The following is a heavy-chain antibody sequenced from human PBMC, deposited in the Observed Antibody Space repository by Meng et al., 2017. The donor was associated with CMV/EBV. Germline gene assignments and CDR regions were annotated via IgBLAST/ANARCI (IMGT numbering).Heavy chain of an antibody. Sequence: GEALKISWKGSGYSFTSYWLGWVRQLPGKGLEWMVIIYPGDSDTRYNPSFHGQVTISAEKSISTAYLQWSSLKASDTAMYYGARLCFPGAGGECYYYGMDVWGQGTTVTVSS. D-gene: IGHD3-16*01. CDR3: ARLCFPGAGGECYYYGMDV. CDR1: GYSFTSYW. J-gene: IGHJ6*02. CDR2: IYPGDSDT. V-gene: IGHV5-51*01.